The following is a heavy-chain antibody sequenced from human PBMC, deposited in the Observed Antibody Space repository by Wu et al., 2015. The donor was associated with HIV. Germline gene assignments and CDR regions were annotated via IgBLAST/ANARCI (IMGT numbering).Heavy chain of an antibody. D-gene: IGHD1-26*01. CDR1: GYTFTDYY. Sequence: QVQLLQSGAEVKKPGASVIISCRASGYTFTDYYIYWVRQAPGQGPEWMGWINSNRGGTKYAQKFQGRVTMSRDTAISTAYMELSSLRSDDLAVYFCTRAIVGSEGDFWGQGTLVTVSS. V-gene: IGHV1-2*02. J-gene: IGHJ4*02. CDR3: TRAIVGSEGDF. CDR2: INSNRGGT.